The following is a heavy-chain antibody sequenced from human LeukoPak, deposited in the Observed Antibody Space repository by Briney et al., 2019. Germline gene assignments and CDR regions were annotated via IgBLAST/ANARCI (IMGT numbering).Heavy chain of an antibody. V-gene: IGHV5-51*01. CDR3: ARLWEWLDLDYYYYYYMDV. CDR2: IYPGDSDT. Sequence: GESLKISCKGSGSRFTSYWIGWVRQMPGKGLEWMGIIYPGDSDTRYSPSLQGQVTISADKSISTAYLQWSSLKASDTAMYYCARLWEWLDLDYYYYYYMDVWGKGTTVTVSS. D-gene: IGHD3-3*01. J-gene: IGHJ6*03. CDR1: GSRFTSYW.